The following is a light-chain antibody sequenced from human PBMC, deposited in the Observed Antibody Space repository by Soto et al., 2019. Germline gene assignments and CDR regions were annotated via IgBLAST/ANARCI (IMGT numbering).Light chain of an antibody. J-gene: IGLJ3*02. CDR1: SSNIGKNY. CDR2: DND. V-gene: IGLV1-51*01. CDR3: GTWDSSLIAWV. Sequence: QSVLTQPPSVSAAPGQKVTISCSGSSSNIGKNYVSWYQQLPGTAPKLLIYDNDKRPSGIPDRFSGSKSGTSATLGITGLQTGDEADYFCGTWDSSLIAWVFGGGTQLTVL.